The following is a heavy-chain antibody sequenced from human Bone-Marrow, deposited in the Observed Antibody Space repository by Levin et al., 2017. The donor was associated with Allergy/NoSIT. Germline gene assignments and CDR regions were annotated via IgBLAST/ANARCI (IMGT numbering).Heavy chain of an antibody. V-gene: IGHV4-39*07. Sequence: SETLSLTCSVSGVSIISSGYYWGWIRQPPGKGLEWIGSIYYSGGIYYNPSLKSRVAMSVDTSKNHFSLKLKSVTAADTAVYYCAREGGLRDRDYGMDVWGQGTTVTVSS. J-gene: IGHJ6*02. CDR3: AREGGLRDRDYGMDV. CDR1: GVSIISSGYY. D-gene: IGHD3-16*01. CDR2: IYYSGGI.